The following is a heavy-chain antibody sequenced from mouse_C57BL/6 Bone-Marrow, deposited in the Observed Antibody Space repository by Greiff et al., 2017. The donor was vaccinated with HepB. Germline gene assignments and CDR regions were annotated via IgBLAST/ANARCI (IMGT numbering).Heavy chain of an antibody. J-gene: IGHJ4*01. CDR1: GYTFTSYW. Sequence: QVQLQQPGAELVKPGASVKMSCKASGYTFTSYWITWVKQRPGQGLEWIGDIYPGSGSTNYNEKFKSKATLTVDTSTSTAYMQLSSLTSEDAAVYYCARELRLPNAMDYWGQGTSVTVSS. CDR2: IYPGSGST. D-gene: IGHD3-2*02. V-gene: IGHV1-55*01. CDR3: ARELRLPNAMDY.